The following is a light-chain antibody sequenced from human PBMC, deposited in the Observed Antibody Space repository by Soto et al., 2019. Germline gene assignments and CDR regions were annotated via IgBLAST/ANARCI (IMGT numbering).Light chain of an antibody. V-gene: IGKV3-20*01. CDR1: QSIFNNY. Sequence: EIVLTQSPGTLSLSPRERATLSCRASQSIFNNYLAWYQQKPGQAPRLLVYGASSGATGIPDRFSGSGSGTDFTLTISRLEPEDFAVYYCQQYGSSLPVTFGGGTKV. CDR3: QQYGSSLPVT. CDR2: GAS. J-gene: IGKJ4*01.